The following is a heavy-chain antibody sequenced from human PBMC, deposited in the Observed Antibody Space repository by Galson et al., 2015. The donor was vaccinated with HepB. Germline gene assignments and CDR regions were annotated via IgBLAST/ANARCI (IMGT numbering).Heavy chain of an antibody. CDR2: INPSGGST. CDR3: ARDPAIQY. CDR1: GYTFTTYY. J-gene: IGHJ1*01. V-gene: IGHV1-46*01. D-gene: IGHD2-2*01. Sequence: SVKVSCKASGYTFTTYYIHWVRQAPGQGLEWMGKINPSGGSTNYAQKFQDRVTMTRDTSTSTVYMELRSLRSEDTAVYYCARDPAIQYWGQGTLVTVSS.